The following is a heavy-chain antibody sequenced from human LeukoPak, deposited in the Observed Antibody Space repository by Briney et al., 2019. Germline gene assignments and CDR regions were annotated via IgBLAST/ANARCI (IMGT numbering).Heavy chain of an antibody. J-gene: IGHJ3*02. Sequence: ASVKVSCKASGYTFTSYDINWVRQATGQGLEWMGWMNPNSGNTGYAQKFQGRVTITRNTSISTAYMELSSLRSEDTAVYYCARELAVSGAFDIWGQGTMVTVSS. V-gene: IGHV1-8*03. CDR2: MNPNSGNT. CDR3: ARELAVSGAFDI. CDR1: GYTFTSYD.